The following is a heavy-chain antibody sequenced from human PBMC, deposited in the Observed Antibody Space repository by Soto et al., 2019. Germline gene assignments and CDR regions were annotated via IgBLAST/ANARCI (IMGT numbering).Heavy chain of an antibody. J-gene: IGHJ4*02. CDR2: ISGGGDVT. V-gene: IGHV3-11*01. Sequence: QVQLVESGGALVKPGGSLRRSCAASGFIFSDYYMTWIRQAPGKGPEWISYISGGGDVTAYAHSVKGRFTISRDNTKRSLYLQMNSLTVEDMAVYYCSRDPRLVDYWGQGTLVTVAS. D-gene: IGHD1-26*01. CDR3: SRDPRLVDY. CDR1: GFIFSDYY.